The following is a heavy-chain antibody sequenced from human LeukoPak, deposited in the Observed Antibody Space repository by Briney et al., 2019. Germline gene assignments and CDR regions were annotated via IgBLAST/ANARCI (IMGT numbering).Heavy chain of an antibody. CDR2: INQDGSEE. D-gene: IGHD3-22*01. Sequence: PGGSLRLSCVASGFTFSTSWMTWVRQAPGKGLEWVANINQDGSEEKYADSVKGRFTIFRSNTRNSVYLQMNSLRDEDTAVYYCARDPYDSSGYRIFQHWGQGTLVTVSS. J-gene: IGHJ1*01. CDR1: GFTFSTSW. CDR3: ARDPYDSSGYRIFQH. V-gene: IGHV3-7*01.